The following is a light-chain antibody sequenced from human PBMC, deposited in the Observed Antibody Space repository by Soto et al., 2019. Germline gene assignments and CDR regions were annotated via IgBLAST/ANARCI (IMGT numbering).Light chain of an antibody. Sequence: QSVLTKPPSVSGAPGQRVTFSCIGSSSNIGADHDVHWYQQLPGTAPKLLIYGNVNRPSGVPDRFSGSKSGASAALAITGLQAEDEADYYCQSYDSSLGFVFGTGTKLTVL. CDR2: GNV. V-gene: IGLV1-40*01. CDR1: SSNIGADHD. CDR3: QSYDSSLGFV. J-gene: IGLJ1*01.